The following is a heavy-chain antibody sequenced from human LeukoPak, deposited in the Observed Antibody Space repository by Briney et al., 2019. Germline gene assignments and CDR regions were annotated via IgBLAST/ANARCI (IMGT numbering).Heavy chain of an antibody. CDR1: GGSISSYY. J-gene: IGHJ5*02. D-gene: IGHD3-3*01. V-gene: IGHV4-59*01. CDR2: IYYSGST. Sequence: SETLSLTCTVSGGSISSYYRSWIRQPPGKGLEWIGYIYYSGSTNYNPSLKSRVTISVDTSKNQFSLKLSSVTAADTAVYYCARVSGFWSGYPNWFDPWGQGTLVTVSS. CDR3: ARVSGFWSGYPNWFDP.